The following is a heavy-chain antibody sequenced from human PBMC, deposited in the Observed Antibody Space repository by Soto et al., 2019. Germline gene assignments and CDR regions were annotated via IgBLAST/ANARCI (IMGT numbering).Heavy chain of an antibody. CDR2: IKPQGSEK. V-gene: IGHV3-7*02. Sequence: PGGSLRLSCAASGFTVSSSQMTWVRQAPGKGLEWVANIKPQGSEKWYVDSVKGRFTISRDNAKNSLYLQMSSLGVEDTAVYYCIPYTGMDVWGQGTTVTVSS. CDR1: GFTVSSSQ. D-gene: IGHD1-20*01. J-gene: IGHJ6*02. CDR3: IPYTGMDV.